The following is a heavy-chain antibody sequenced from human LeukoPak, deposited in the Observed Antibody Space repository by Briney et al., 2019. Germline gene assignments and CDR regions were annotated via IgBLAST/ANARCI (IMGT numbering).Heavy chain of an antibody. Sequence: GGSLRLSCAASGFTFTDFWMSWVRQAPGKGLEWVANIKQDGSEKYYVDSVKGRFTISRDNAKNSLYLQMNSLRAEDTAVYYCARAGYSGYDPFAYWGQGTLVTVSS. J-gene: IGHJ4*02. CDR3: ARAGYSGYDPFAY. D-gene: IGHD5-12*01. CDR2: IKQDGSEK. CDR1: GFTFTDFW. V-gene: IGHV3-7*01.